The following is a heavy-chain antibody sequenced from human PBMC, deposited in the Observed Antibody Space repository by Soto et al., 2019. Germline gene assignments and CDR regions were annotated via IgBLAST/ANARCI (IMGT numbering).Heavy chain of an antibody. Sequence: SETLSLTCTVSGASISGFYWSWIRKSAGKGLEWIGRIYATGTTDYKPSLKSRVMMSVDTSKKQFSLKLRSVTAADTAVYYCVRDGTKTLRDWFDPWGQGISVTVSS. CDR1: GASISGFY. CDR2: IYATGTT. J-gene: IGHJ5*02. CDR3: VRDGTKTLRDWFDP. V-gene: IGHV4-4*07. D-gene: IGHD1-1*01.